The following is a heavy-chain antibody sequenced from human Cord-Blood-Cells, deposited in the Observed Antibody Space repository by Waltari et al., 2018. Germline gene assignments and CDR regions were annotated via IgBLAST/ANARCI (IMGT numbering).Heavy chain of an antibody. CDR2: IYYSGST. J-gene: IGHJ3*02. CDR3: ASPYYDFWSGYYQEAFDI. Sequence: QLQLQESGPGLVKPSETLSLTCTVSGGSISSSSYYWGWIRQPPGKGLGWIGSIYYSGSTYYNPSLKSRVTISGDTSKNQFSLKLSSVTAADTAVYYCASPYYDFWSGYYQEAFDIWGQGTMVTVSS. CDR1: GGSISSSSYY. D-gene: IGHD3-3*01. V-gene: IGHV4-39*01.